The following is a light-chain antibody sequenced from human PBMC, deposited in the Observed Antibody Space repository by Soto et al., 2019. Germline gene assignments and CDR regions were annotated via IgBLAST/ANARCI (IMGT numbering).Light chain of an antibody. CDR1: QSVSCFY. Sequence: EIVLTQSPATLSLSPGERATLSCRASQSVSCFYSTWYQQKPYQAPSLLIYDASSSATAIPATFSGSGSGTDLIRTISRLEPADFAVYYCQQYGTKPPYTFGQGTKVEIK. CDR2: DAS. V-gene: IGKV3D-20*01. J-gene: IGKJ2*01. CDR3: QQYGTKPPYT.